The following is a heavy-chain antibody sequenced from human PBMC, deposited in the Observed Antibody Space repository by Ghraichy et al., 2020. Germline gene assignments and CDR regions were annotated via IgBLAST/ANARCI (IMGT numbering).Heavy chain of an antibody. J-gene: IGHJ4*02. D-gene: IGHD1-26*01. CDR1: GGTFSSYA. CDR2: IIPIFGTA. V-gene: IGHV1-69*13. CDR3: STLGATHPRTYLDLGVYSNDY. Sequence: SVKVSCKASGGTFSSYAISWVRQAPGQGLEWMGGIIPIFGTANYAQKFQGRVTITADESTSTAYMELSSLRSEDTAVYYCSTLGATHPRTYLDLGVYSNDYWGQGTLVTVSS.